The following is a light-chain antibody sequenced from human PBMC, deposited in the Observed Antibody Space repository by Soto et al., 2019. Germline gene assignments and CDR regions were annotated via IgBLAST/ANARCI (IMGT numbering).Light chain of an antibody. CDR3: QQYGRTSWT. J-gene: IGKJ1*01. Sequence: EIVLTQSPGTPSLSPEEGDTLSCRASQSVSTNFFAWYQQKPGQAPRLLIYGASTRATGIPDRFSGSGSGTDFTLTISSLEPEDFAVYYCQQYGRTSWTFGQGTKV. CDR2: GAS. V-gene: IGKV3-20*01. CDR1: QSVSTNF.